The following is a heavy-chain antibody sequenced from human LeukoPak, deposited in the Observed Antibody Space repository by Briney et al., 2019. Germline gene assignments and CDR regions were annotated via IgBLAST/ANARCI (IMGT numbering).Heavy chain of an antibody. V-gene: IGHV3-30*18. J-gene: IGHJ4*02. CDR3: ANVRDGYNLNDY. Sequence: GGSLRLSCAASGFTFSSYWMSWVRQAPGKGLEWVAVISYDGSNKYYADSVKGRFTISRDNSKNTLYLQMNSLRAEDTAVYYCANVRDGYNLNDYWGQGTLVTVSS. CDR1: GFTFSSYW. CDR2: ISYDGSNK. D-gene: IGHD5-24*01.